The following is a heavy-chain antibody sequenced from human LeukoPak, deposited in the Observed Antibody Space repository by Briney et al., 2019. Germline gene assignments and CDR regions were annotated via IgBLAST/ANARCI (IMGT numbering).Heavy chain of an antibody. CDR2: INSDGSST. Sequence: GGSLRLSCAASGFTFSSYWMHWVRQAPGKGLVWVSRINSDGSSTSYADSVKGRFTISRDNAKNTLYLQMNSLRAEDTAVYYCAREYYFYHMDGWGEGTTVTVSS. CDR1: GFTFSSYW. J-gene: IGHJ6*03. V-gene: IGHV3-74*01. CDR3: AREYYFYHMDG.